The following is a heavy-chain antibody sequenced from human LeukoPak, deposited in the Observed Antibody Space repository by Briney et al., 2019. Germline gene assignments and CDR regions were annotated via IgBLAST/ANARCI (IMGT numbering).Heavy chain of an antibody. J-gene: IGHJ4*02. V-gene: IGHV3-7*01. CDR1: GFTFSSYW. CDR2: IKQDGSEK. CDR3: ARGKEWLRLYYFDY. Sequence: GGSLRLSCAASGFTFSSYWMSWVRQAPGKGLEWVANIKQDGSEKYYVDSVKGRFTISRDNAKNSLYLQMNSLRAEDTAVYYCARGKEWLRLYYFDYWGQGTLVTVSS. D-gene: IGHD5-12*01.